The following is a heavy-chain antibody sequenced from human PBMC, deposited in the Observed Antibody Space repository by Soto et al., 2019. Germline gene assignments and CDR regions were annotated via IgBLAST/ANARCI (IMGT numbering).Heavy chain of an antibody. CDR2: TFHSGST. Sequence: PSETLSLTCAASGGSISSGGYFWSWIQQPPGKGLEWIGYTFHSGSTSYNPPLKSRVIISVDRSKNQFSLNLSSVTTADTAVYYCARGDAGYYGMDVWGQGTTVTVSS. CDR1: GGSISSGGYF. J-gene: IGHJ6*02. V-gene: IGHV4-30-2*01. CDR3: ARGDAGYYGMDV.